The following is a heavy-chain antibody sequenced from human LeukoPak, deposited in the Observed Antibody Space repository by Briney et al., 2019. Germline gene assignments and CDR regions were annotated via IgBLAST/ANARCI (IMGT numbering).Heavy chain of an antibody. CDR2: ISGSGGST. V-gene: IGHV3-23*01. Sequence: PGGSLRLSCAASGFTFSSYAMSWVRQAPGKGLEWVSAISGSGGSTYYADSVKGRFTISRDNSKNTLYLQMNSLRAEDTAIYYCARGPSDYYQSARNRFFDYWGQGTLVTVSS. D-gene: IGHD3-10*01. CDR1: GFTFSSYA. J-gene: IGHJ4*02. CDR3: ARGPSDYYQSARNRFFDY.